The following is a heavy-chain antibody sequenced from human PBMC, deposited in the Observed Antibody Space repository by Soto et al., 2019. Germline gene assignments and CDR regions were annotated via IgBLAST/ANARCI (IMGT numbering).Heavy chain of an antibody. J-gene: IGHJ6*03. Sequence: SVKVSCKASGGTFSSYAISWVRQAPGQGLEWMGGIIPIFGTANYAQKFQGRVTITADESTSTAYMELSSLRSEDTAVYYCARGYNWNLNYYYYMDVWGKGTTVTVSS. CDR1: GGTFSSYA. D-gene: IGHD1-7*01. V-gene: IGHV1-69*13. CDR3: ARGYNWNLNYYYYMDV. CDR2: IIPIFGTA.